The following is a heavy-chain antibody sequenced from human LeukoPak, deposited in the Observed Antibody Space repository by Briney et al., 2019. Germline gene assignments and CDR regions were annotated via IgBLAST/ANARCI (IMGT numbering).Heavy chain of an antibody. CDR1: GFTFSSYA. CDR2: ISSSSSYI. Sequence: PGGSLRLSCAASGFTFSSYAMSWVRQAPGKGLEWVSSISSSSSYIYYADSVKGRFTISRDNAKNSLYLQMNSLRAEDTAVYYCARVTSAAAGLPLDYWGQGTLVTVSS. V-gene: IGHV3-21*01. J-gene: IGHJ4*02. CDR3: ARVTSAAAGLPLDY. D-gene: IGHD6-13*01.